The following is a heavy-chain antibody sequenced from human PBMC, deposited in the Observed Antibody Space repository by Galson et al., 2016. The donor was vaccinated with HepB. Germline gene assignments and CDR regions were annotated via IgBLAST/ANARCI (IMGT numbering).Heavy chain of an antibody. Sequence: SVKVSCKASGYTFTGYYIHWVRQAPGQGLEWMGWINPNSGATNYAQRFQGRVTLTSDTAISTAYMDLSRLTSDDTDVYYCAKVTISPIMQTIVASYYYYGMDVWGKGTRVTVSS. CDR1: GYTFTGYY. V-gene: IGHV1-2*02. J-gene: IGHJ6*04. CDR3: AKVTISPIMQTIVASYYYYGMDV. D-gene: IGHD3-9*01. CDR2: INPNSGAT.